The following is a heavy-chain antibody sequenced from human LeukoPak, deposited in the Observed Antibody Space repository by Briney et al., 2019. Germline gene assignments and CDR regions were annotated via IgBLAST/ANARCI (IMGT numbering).Heavy chain of an antibody. CDR3: ARLGLVPPAMDV. D-gene: IGHD2-2*01. CDR1: GGSISSYY. J-gene: IGHJ6*02. Sequence: SETLSLTCTVSGGSISSYYWSWIRQPPGKGLEWIGYIYYSGSTNYNPSLKSRVTISVDTSKNQFSLKLSSVTAADTAVYYCARLGLVPPAMDVWGQGTTVTVSS. V-gene: IGHV4-59*08. CDR2: IYYSGST.